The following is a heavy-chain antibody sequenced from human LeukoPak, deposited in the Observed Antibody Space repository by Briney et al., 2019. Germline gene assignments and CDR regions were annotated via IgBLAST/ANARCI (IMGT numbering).Heavy chain of an antibody. J-gene: IGHJ4*02. V-gene: IGHV3-48*01. CDR3: ARDPYYDFWSGYYGTPYYFDY. Sequence: GGSLRLSCAASGFTFSSYAMSWVRQAPGKGLEWVSYISSSSSTIYYADSVKGRFTISRDNAKNSLYLQMNSLRAEDTAVYYCARDPYYDFWSGYYGTPYYFDYWGQGTLVTVSS. CDR2: ISSSSSTI. D-gene: IGHD3-3*01. CDR1: GFTFSSYA.